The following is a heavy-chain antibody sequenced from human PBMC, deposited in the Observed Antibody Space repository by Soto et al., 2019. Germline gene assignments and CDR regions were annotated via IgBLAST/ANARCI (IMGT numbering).Heavy chain of an antibody. CDR1: GGSFSGYY. J-gene: IGHJ4*02. CDR3: ARGARYDFWSGSPPRKFDY. V-gene: IGHV4-34*01. CDR2: INHSGST. Sequence: SETLSLTCAVYGGSFSGYYWSWIRQPPGKXLEWIGEINHSGSTNYNPSLKSRVTISVDTSKNQFSLKLSSVTAADTAVYYCARGARYDFWSGSPPRKFDYWGQGTLVTVSS. D-gene: IGHD3-3*01.